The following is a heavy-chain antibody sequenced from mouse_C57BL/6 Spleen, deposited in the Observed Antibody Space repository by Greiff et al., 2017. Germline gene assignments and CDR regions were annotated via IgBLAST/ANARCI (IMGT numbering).Heavy chain of an antibody. CDR1: GYTFTSYW. CDR2: IYPGSGST. CDR3: ARFGDYDYGYYFDY. Sequence: QFQLQQPGAELVKPGASVKMSCKASGYTFTSYWITWVKQRPGQGLEWIGDIYPGSGSTNYNEKFKSKATLTVDTSSSSAYMHLSSLTSEDSAVYYCARFGDYDYGYYFDYWGQGTTLTVSS. D-gene: IGHD2-4*01. V-gene: IGHV1-55*01. J-gene: IGHJ2*01.